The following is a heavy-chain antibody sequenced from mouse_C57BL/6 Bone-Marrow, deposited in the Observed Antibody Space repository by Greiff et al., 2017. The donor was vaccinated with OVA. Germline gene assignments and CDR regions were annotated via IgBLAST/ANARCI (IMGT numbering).Heavy chain of an antibody. CDR3: ARHYYGSFDY. J-gene: IGHJ2*01. D-gene: IGHD1-1*01. CDR2: ISSGGSYT. CDR1: GFTFSSYG. Sequence: DVMLVESGGDLVKPGGSLKLSCAASGFTFSSYGMSWVRQTPDKRLEWVATISSGGSYTYYPDSVKGRFTISRDNAKNTLYLQMSSLKSADTAMYYCARHYYGSFDYWGQGTTLTVSS. V-gene: IGHV5-6*02.